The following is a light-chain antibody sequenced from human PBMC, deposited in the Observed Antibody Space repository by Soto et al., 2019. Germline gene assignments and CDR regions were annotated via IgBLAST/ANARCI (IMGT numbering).Light chain of an antibody. CDR1: QRGISIN. CDR2: GES. J-gene: IGKJ1*01. Sequence: EIVVTQSPGTLSLSPGDRATLYCRASQRGISINLAWYPLKRGQSHRLLIYGESSRATGIPDRLSGSGSGPDFTLTISRLEPEDFAVYFCQHYGSSPWTFGQGTKVDIK. V-gene: IGKV3-20*01. CDR3: QHYGSSPWT.